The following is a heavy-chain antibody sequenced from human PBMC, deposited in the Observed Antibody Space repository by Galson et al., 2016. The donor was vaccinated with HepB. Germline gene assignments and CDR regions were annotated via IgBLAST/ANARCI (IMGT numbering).Heavy chain of an antibody. CDR3: AKIDSSAWYPRGVY. CDR1: GFTFSSYA. J-gene: IGHJ4*02. CDR2: ISYDGTNK. V-gene: IGHV3-30-3*02. D-gene: IGHD6-19*01. Sequence: SLRLSCAASGFTFSSYAIHWVRQAPGKGLEWVAVISYDGTNKYYADSVKGRFTISRDKSKNTVFLQMNSLRVEDTAIYYCAKIDSSAWYPRGVYWGRGTLVTVSS.